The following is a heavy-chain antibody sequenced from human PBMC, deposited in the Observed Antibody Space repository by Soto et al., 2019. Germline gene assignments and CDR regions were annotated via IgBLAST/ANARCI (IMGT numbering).Heavy chain of an antibody. J-gene: IGHJ1*01. Sequence: QVQLVESGGGVVQPGRSLRLSCAASGFTFSSYGMHWVRQAPGKGLEWVAVISHDGSNKYYADSVKGRFTISTDNSKNTLYLQMHSLRAADTAVYYCAKPYFHHWGQGTLVTVSS. CDR3: AKPYFHH. CDR2: ISHDGSNK. CDR1: GFTFSSYG. V-gene: IGHV3-30*18.